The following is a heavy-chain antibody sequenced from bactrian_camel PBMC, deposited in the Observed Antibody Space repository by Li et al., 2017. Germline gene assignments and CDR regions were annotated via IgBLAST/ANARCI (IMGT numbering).Heavy chain of an antibody. CDR1: GRSNENYF. Sequence: QLVESGGGSVQAGGSLRLSCAISGRSNENYFLAWFRQPPGKEREGVAGIDINGVTRYADSVKGRFTISKYNSNNTLFLEMNALKPEDSGTYVCGA. J-gene: IGHJ1*01. V-gene: IGHV3S55*01. D-gene: IGHD2*01. CDR2: IDINGVT.